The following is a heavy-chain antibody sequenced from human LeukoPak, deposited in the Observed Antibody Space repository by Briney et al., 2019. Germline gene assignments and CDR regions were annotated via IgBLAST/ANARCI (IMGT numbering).Heavy chain of an antibody. V-gene: IGHV1-2*02. Sequence: ASVEVSCKASGYTFTGYYMHWVRQAPGQGLEWMGWINPNSGGTNYAQKFQGRVTMTRDTSISTAYMELSRLRSDDTAVYYCAREIRIFGVVKWAYYFDYWGQGTLVTVSS. CDR3: AREIRIFGVVKWAYYFDY. J-gene: IGHJ4*02. CDR1: GYTFTGYY. CDR2: INPNSGGT. D-gene: IGHD3-3*01.